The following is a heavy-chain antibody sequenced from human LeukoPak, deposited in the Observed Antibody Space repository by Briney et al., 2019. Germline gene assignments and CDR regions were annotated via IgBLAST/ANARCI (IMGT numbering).Heavy chain of an antibody. CDR3: ARHPSASWSFDI. CDR2: IYPGDSDT. D-gene: IGHD6-25*01. Sequence: GESLKISCKGSGYSFTSYWIAWVRQMPGKGLEWMGIIYPGDSDTIYSPSFQGQVTISADKSISTAYLQWSSLRASDTAMYYCARHPSASWSFDIWGQGTMLTVSS. V-gene: IGHV5-51*01. J-gene: IGHJ3*02. CDR1: GYSFTSYW.